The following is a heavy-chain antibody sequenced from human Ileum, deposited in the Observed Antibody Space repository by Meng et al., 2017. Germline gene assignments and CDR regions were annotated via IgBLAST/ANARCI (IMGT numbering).Heavy chain of an antibody. CDR2: IAWDTDDK. CDR1: GFRFGDYA. CDR3: AKANRDNFYSYDLDV. Sequence: GGSLRLSCAATGFRFGDYAMYWVRQAPGKGLEWVSFIAWDTDDKDYVDSVKGRFTISRDNAKNSLYLQMNSLTAEDTALYYCAKANRDNFYSYDLDVWGQGTTVTVSS. V-gene: IGHV3-9*01. D-gene: IGHD3-16*01. J-gene: IGHJ6*02.